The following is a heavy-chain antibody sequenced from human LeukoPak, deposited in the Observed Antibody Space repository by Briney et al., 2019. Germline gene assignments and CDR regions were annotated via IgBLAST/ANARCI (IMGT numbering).Heavy chain of an antibody. CDR3: ASRGYSGSYYGDRYLDY. D-gene: IGHD1-26*01. V-gene: IGHV1-2*02. CDR2: INPNSGGT. J-gene: IGHJ4*02. Sequence: ASVKVSCKASGYTFTGYYMHWVRQAPGQGLEWMGWINPNSGGTNYAQKFQGRVTMTRDTSISTAYMELSSLRSEDTAVYYCASRGYSGSYYGDRYLDYWGQGTLVTVSS. CDR1: GYTFTGYY.